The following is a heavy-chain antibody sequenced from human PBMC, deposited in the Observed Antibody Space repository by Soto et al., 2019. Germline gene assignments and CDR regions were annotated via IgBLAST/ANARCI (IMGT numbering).Heavy chain of an antibody. CDR1: GFTFSSYG. V-gene: IGHV3-30*18. J-gene: IGHJ4*02. Sequence: GGSLRLSCAASGFTFSSYGMHWVRQAPGKGLEWVAVISYDGSNKYYADSVKGRFTISRDNSKNTLYLQMNSLRAEDTAVYYCAKDRDTAMVEPIDYWGQGTLVTVSS. D-gene: IGHD5-18*01. CDR2: ISYDGSNK. CDR3: AKDRDTAMVEPIDY.